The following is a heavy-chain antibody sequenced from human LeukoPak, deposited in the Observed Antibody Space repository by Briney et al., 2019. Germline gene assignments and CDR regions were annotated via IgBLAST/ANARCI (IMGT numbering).Heavy chain of an antibody. CDR1: GFTFSTYG. V-gene: IGHV3-30*02. J-gene: IGHJ1*01. D-gene: IGHD3-22*01. Sequence: GGSLRLSCATSGFTFSTYGIHWVRQAPGKGLEWVAFIRYDGSNKYYGESVKGRFTISRDNSKNTLYLQMNSLRPDDTAVYYCAKPGYYTSSGYHEYLQYWGQGTLVTVSS. CDR2: IRYDGSNK. CDR3: AKPGYYTSSGYHEYLQY.